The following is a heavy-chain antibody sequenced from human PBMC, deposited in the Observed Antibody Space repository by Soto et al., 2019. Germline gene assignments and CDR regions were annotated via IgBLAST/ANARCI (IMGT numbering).Heavy chain of an antibody. J-gene: IGHJ3*02. Sequence: QVQLVQSGAEVKKPGASVKVSCKASGGTFSSYAISWVRQAPGQGLEWMGGIIPIFGTANYAQKFQGRVTITADESTSTADMELSSLRSEDTAVYYCAREGAYDILTGYYRGAFDIWGQGTMVTVSS. D-gene: IGHD3-9*01. V-gene: IGHV1-69*01. CDR1: GGTFSSYA. CDR2: IIPIFGTA. CDR3: AREGAYDILTGYYRGAFDI.